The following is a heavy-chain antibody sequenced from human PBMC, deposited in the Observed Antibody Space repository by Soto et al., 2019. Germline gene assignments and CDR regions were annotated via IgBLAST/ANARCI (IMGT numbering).Heavy chain of an antibody. CDR1: GFTVTSTY. Sequence: LRLSCAASGFTVTSTYMTWVRQAPGRGLEWVSVFYSDGRTYYADSVKGRFTISRDNSKNTVHLQMNSLRAEDTAVYYCAVGGDYFPYWGQGTLVTVSS. V-gene: IGHV3-53*01. CDR3: AVGGDYFPY. J-gene: IGHJ4*02. CDR2: FYSDGRT. D-gene: IGHD3-10*01.